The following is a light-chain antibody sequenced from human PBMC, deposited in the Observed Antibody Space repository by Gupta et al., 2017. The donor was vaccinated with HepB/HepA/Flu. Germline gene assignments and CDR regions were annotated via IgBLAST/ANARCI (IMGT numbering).Light chain of an antibody. CDR1: TGAVTSGLF. CDR3: LLSYNGPRV. J-gene: IGLJ3*02. CDR2: ETN. V-gene: IGLV7-46*01. Sequence: QAVVTQEPSVTVSPGGTVTPTCGSSTGAVTSGLFPYWFQQKPGQVPKTLVYETNKKHSWTPARFSGSLLGGKAALTLSGAQPEDEADYYCLLSYNGPRVFGGGTKLTVL.